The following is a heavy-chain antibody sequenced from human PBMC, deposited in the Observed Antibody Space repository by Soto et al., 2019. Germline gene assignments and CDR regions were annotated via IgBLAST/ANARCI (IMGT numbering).Heavy chain of an antibody. V-gene: IGHV3-21*01. Sequence: EVQMVESGGGLVKPGGSLRLSCAASGFTFSSYSMNWVRQAPGKGLEWVSSISSSSSYIYYADSVKGRFTISRDNAKNALYLQMNSLRAADTAVYYCARDQPGYSYGYGLGYWGQGTRVTVSS. CDR3: ARDQPGYSYGYGLGY. CDR2: ISSSSSYI. CDR1: GFTFSSYS. D-gene: IGHD5-18*01. J-gene: IGHJ4*02.